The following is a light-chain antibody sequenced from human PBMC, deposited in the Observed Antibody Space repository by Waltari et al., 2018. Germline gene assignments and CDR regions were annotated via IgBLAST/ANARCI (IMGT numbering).Light chain of an antibody. CDR1: SSDVGRYNL. V-gene: IGLV2-23*01. CDR3: CSYAGSSTLL. J-gene: IGLJ2*01. Sequence: QSALTQPASVSGSPGQSITVPCPGTSSDVGRYNLVSWYQQHPGKAPKLMIYEGSKRPSGVSNRFSGSKSGNTASLTISGLQAEDEADYYCCSYAGSSTLLFGGGTKVTVL. CDR2: EGS.